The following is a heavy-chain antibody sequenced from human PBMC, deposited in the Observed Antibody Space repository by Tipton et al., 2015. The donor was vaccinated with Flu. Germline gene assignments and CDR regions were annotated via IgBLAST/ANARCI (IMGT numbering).Heavy chain of an antibody. CDR2: IAYDGSNK. CDR3: ARACGSGGNRWFDP. V-gene: IGHV3-30*16. J-gene: IGHJ5*02. D-gene: IGHD2-15*01. Sequence: SLRLSCAASGFTFSSHAMHWVRQAPGKGLEWVAVIAYDGSNKIYADSVKGRFTLSRDNSKNTLYLQMNSLRAEDTAVYYCARACGSGGNRWFDPWGQGALVTVSS. CDR1: GFTFSSHA.